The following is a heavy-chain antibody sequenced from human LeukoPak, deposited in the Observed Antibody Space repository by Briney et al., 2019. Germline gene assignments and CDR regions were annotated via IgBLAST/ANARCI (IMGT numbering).Heavy chain of an antibody. V-gene: IGHV1-18*01. CDR1: GYTFTSYG. CDR3: ARGEKAVAGTESDY. Sequence: GASVKVSCKASGYTFTSYGISWVRQAPGQGLEWMGWISAYNGNTNYAQKLQGRVTMTTDISTSTAYMELRSVRADDTAVYYCARGEKAVAGTESDYWGQGTLVTVSS. D-gene: IGHD6-19*01. CDR2: ISAYNGNT. J-gene: IGHJ4*02.